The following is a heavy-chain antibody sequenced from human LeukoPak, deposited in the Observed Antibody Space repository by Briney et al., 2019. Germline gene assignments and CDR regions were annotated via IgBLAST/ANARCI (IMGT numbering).Heavy chain of an antibody. V-gene: IGHV3-21*01. CDR3: AREFDGSASGAGY. CDR2: MSSSSGLI. D-gene: IGHD1-26*01. J-gene: IGHJ4*02. Sequence: GGSLRLSCAASGFTCSRYSMNWVRKAPGKGLEWVSSMSSSSGLIYYGDSVKGRFTVSRDNAKRSLYLQMNSLRADDTAVYYCAREFDGSASGAGYWGQGTLVTVSS. CDR1: GFTCSRYS.